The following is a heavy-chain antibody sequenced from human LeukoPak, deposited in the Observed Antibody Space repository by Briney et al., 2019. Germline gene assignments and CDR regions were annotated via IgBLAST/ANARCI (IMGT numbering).Heavy chain of an antibody. CDR1: GFTFSTYA. D-gene: IGHD3-22*01. Sequence: GGSLRLSCAASGFTFSTYAMSCVRQAPGKGLEWVSTISRSGDSTYYADSVRGRFTISRDISKSTLYLEMSSLRAEDTAVYYCAIQAGGYYQPLDFWGQGTLVTVSS. V-gene: IGHV3-23*01. CDR3: AIQAGGYYQPLDF. J-gene: IGHJ4*02. CDR2: ISRSGDST.